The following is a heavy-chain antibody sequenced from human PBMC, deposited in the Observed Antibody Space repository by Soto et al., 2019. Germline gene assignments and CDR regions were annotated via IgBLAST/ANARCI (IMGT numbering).Heavy chain of an antibody. D-gene: IGHD3-10*01. CDR3: AKDMENGYNPYYYYGMDV. J-gene: IGHJ6*02. V-gene: IGHV3-9*01. CDR1: GFNFNDYG. Sequence: SLRLSCAASGFNFNDYGMHWVRQAPGKGLEWVSSISWNSVSIGYADSVKGRFTISRDNAKNSPYLQMNTLRAEDTALYYCAKDMENGYNPYYYYGMDVWGQGTTVTVSS. CDR2: ISWNSVSI.